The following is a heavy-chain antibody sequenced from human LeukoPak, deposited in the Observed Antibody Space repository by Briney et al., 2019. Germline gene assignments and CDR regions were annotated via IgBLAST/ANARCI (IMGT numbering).Heavy chain of an antibody. Sequence: PSETLSLTCTVSGASIRSGDYYWSWIRQPPGTGLEWIGYIYDSGSTYYNPSLKSRITISVDTSVNRFSLKLSSVTATDTAVYYCARDCSGGSCYGAFDIWGQGTMVTVSS. CDR2: IYDSGST. CDR3: ARDCSGGSCYGAFDI. J-gene: IGHJ3*02. D-gene: IGHD2-15*01. V-gene: IGHV4-30-4*01. CDR1: GASIRSGDYY.